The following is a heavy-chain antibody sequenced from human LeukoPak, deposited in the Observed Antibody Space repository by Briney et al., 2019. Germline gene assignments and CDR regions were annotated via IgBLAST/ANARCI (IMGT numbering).Heavy chain of an antibody. D-gene: IGHD1-26*01. CDR2: ISSSSSYI. CDR3: ARELYSGSYYIRFDY. J-gene: IGHJ4*02. V-gene: IGHV3-21*01. Sequence: GGSLRLSCAASGFTFSSYSMNWVRQAPGKGLEWVSSISSSSSYIYYADSVKGRFTISRDNAKSSLYLQMNSLRAEDTAVYYCARELYSGSYYIRFDYWGQGTLVTVSS. CDR1: GFTFSSYS.